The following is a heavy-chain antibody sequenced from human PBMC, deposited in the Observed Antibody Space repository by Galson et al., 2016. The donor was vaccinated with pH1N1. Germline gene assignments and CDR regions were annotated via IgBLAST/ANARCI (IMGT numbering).Heavy chain of an antibody. CDR1: GFAFSSYS. CDR2: ISGGSSSI. D-gene: IGHD2/OR15-2a*01. V-gene: IGHV3-48*01. Sequence: SLRLSCAASGFAFSSYSMNWVRQVPGKGLEWVSYISGGSSSIFYADSVKGRFTVSRDNAKNSLYLQMNSLRAEDTAVYYCARDSEYYRWYYFDPWGQGILVTVSS. J-gene: IGHJ5*02. CDR3: ARDSEYYRWYYFDP.